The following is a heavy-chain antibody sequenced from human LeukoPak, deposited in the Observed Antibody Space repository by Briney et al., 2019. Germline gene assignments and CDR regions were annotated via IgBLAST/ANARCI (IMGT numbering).Heavy chain of an antibody. CDR1: GFSLSTRGMC. V-gene: IGHV2-70*01. J-gene: IGHJ4*02. CDR3: ARIRGYDYVWGSYRSYYFDY. D-gene: IGHD3-16*02. Sequence: SGPTLLNPTQTLTLTFTFSGFSLSTRGMCVSWIRQPPGKALEWLAHIEWDDDKYYSTSLKTRLTISKDTSKNQVVLIMTNMDPVDTATYYCARIRGYDYVWGSYRSYYFDYWGQGTLVTVSS. CDR2: IEWDDDK.